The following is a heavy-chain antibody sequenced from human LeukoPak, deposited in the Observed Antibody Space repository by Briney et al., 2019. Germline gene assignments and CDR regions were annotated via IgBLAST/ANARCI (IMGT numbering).Heavy chain of an antibody. CDR3: ASYYDFWSGHSEY. Sequence: SETLSLTCTVSGGSISSSSYYWGWIRQPPGKGLEWIASIYYSGSTYYNPSLKSRVTISVDTSKNQFSLKLTSVTAADTAVYYCASYYDFWSGHSEYWGQGTLVTVSS. D-gene: IGHD3-3*01. CDR1: GGSISSSSYY. V-gene: IGHV4-39*01. CDR2: IYYSGST. J-gene: IGHJ4*02.